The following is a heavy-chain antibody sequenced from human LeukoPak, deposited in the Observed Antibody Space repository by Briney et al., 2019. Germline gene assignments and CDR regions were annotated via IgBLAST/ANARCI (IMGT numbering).Heavy chain of an antibody. Sequence: GGFLRLSCAASGFTFSSYAMSWVRQAPGKGLEWVSLIYSGGSTYYADSVKGRFTISRDNSNNTLYLQMNSLRAEDTAVYYCARVPLLYGDEHWGQGTLVTVSS. V-gene: IGHV3-53*01. D-gene: IGHD4-17*01. J-gene: IGHJ4*02. CDR1: GFTFSSYA. CDR2: IYSGGST. CDR3: ARVPLLYGDEH.